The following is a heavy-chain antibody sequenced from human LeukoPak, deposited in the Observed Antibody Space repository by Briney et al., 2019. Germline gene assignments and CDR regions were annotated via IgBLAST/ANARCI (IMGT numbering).Heavy chain of an antibody. V-gene: IGHV4-39*01. CDR1: GDSISSSNYY. CDR2: IYSSGST. J-gene: IGHJ3*01. Sequence: SETLSLTCIVSGDSISSSNYYWAWVRQPPGKGLEWIGSIYSSGSTYYNPSLKSRDTISVDTSKNQFSLKLSSVTAADTAVYYCARHSIGGNKDFDFWGQGTMVSVSS. CDR3: ARHSIGGNKDFDF. D-gene: IGHD4-23*01.